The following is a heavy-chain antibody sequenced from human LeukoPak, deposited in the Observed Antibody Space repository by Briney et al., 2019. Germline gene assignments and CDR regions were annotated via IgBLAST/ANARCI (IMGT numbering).Heavy chain of an antibody. CDR3: ARAKNEGLLQH. CDR1: GGSISTYY. D-gene: IGHD4-11*01. Sequence: SETLSLTCTVSGGSISTYYWSWIRQPAGKGLEWIGRIYTNENTNYNPSLRSRVTISVDTSKNQFSLKLSSVTAADTAVYYCARAKNEGLLQHWGQGTLVTVSS. CDR2: IYTNENT. J-gene: IGHJ1*01. V-gene: IGHV4-4*07.